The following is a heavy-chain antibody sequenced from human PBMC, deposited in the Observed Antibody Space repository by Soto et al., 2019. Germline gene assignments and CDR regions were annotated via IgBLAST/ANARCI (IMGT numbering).Heavy chain of an antibody. V-gene: IGHV3-30-3*01. CDR3: ARDVESGSSQYYYYIYGMDV. D-gene: IGHD1-26*01. Sequence: PAGSPALSCASSGFTFSSTAMHVFLQTPGKGLEWVAVLSYDGSNKYYADSVKGRFTISRDNSKNTLYLQMDSLRTEDTALYYCARDVESGSSQYYYYIYGMDVWGKGTTVTVS. CDR2: LSYDGSNK. J-gene: IGHJ6*04. CDR1: GFTFSSTA.